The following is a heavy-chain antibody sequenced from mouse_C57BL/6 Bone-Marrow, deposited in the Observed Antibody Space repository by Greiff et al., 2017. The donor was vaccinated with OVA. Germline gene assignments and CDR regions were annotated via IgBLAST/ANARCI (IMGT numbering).Heavy chain of an antibody. Sequence: EVQLVESGGGLVKPGGSLKLSCAASGFTFSSYTMSWVRQTPEKRLAWVATISGGGGNTYYPDSVKGRFTISRDNAKNTLYLQMSSLRSEDTALYYCARQTTVVPFAYWGQGTLVTVSA. CDR1: GFTFSSYT. J-gene: IGHJ3*01. CDR2: ISGGGGNT. D-gene: IGHD1-1*01. V-gene: IGHV5-9*01. CDR3: ARQTTVVPFAY.